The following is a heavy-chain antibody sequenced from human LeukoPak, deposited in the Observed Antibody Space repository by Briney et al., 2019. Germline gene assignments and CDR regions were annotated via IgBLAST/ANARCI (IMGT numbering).Heavy chain of an antibody. CDR3: AELGITMIGGV. Sequence: GGSLRLSCAASGFSFTTYWMSWVRQAPGKGLEWVANIKQDGTEKYYVDSVKGRFTISRDNAKNSLYLQMNSLRAEDTAVYYCAELGITMIGGVWGKGTTVTISS. J-gene: IGHJ6*04. CDR2: IKQDGTEK. V-gene: IGHV3-7*01. D-gene: IGHD3-10*02. CDR1: GFSFTTYW.